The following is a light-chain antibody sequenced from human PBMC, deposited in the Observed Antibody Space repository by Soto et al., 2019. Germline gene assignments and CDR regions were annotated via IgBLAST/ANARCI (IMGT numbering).Light chain of an antibody. CDR2: DAS. V-gene: IGKV3-11*01. CDR3: QQRSQWPPLT. Sequence: EIVLTQSPGTLSLSPGESATISCRASQRISNYLAWYQHKPGQAPRLLISDASKRASGVPARFSGSGSGTDFTLTISRLEPEDFAVYYCQQRSQWPPLTFGGGTTVEIK. J-gene: IGKJ4*01. CDR1: QRISNY.